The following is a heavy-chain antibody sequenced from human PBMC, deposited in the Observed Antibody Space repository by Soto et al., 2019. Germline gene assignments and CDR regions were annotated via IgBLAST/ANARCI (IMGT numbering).Heavy chain of an antibody. CDR1: GGSISSYY. J-gene: IGHJ3*02. Sequence: SETLSLTCTVSGGSISSYYWSWIRQPPGKGLEWIGYIYYSGSTNYNPSLKSRVTISVDTSKNQFSLKLSSVTAADTAVYYCARPAYGYGAIEAFDIWGQGTMVTVSS. CDR2: IYYSGST. D-gene: IGHD5-12*01. CDR3: ARPAYGYGAIEAFDI. V-gene: IGHV4-59*01.